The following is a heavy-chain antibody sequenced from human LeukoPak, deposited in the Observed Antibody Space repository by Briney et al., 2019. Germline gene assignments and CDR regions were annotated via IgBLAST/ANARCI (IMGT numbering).Heavy chain of an antibody. CDR2: VNYIGST. J-gene: IGHJ4*02. CDR3: AREGGNFDFDS. Sequence: SQTLSLTCTVSGDSINIHHHFWGWIRQHPGKGLEWIGYVNYIGSTFYNPSLKSRVTISLDTSKNLISLNLTTVTAADTAVYYCAREGGNFDFDSWGQGSLVTVSS. D-gene: IGHD4-23*01. V-gene: IGHV4-31*03. CDR1: GDSINIHHHF.